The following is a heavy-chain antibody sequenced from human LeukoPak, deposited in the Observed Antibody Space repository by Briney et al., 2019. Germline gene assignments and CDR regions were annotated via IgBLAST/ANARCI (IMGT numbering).Heavy chain of an antibody. CDR1: GFTFGTYT. Sequence: GGSLRLSCAASGFTFGTYTMYWVRHPPGKRLEWVSIIGNNGGGIHYADSVKGRFTISRDNFKNALYLQMNSLRVEDTAVYYCAIDPNWGTHSWGQGVLVTVSS. J-gene: IGHJ4*02. D-gene: IGHD7-27*01. V-gene: IGHV3-23*01. CDR3: AIDPNWGTHS. CDR2: IGNNGGGI.